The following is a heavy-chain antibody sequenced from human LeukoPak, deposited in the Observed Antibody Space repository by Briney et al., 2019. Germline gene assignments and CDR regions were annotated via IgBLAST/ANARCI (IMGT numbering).Heavy chain of an antibody. CDR1: GFTFSSYS. D-gene: IGHD3-16*02. J-gene: IGHJ3*02. CDR3: ARESWTNAFDI. CDR2: ISSSSSYI. V-gene: IGHV3-21*01. Sequence: GGALRLSCAASGFTFSSYSMNWVRQAPGKGLEGVSSISSSSSYIYYADSVKGRFTISRDNAKNSLYLQMNSLRAEDTAVYYCARESWTNAFDIWGQGTMVTVSS.